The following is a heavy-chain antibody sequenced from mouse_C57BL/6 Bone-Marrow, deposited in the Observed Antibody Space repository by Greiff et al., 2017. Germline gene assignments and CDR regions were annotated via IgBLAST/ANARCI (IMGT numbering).Heavy chain of an antibody. CDR1: GYTFTSYW. Sequence: VQLQQPGAELVKPGASVKLSCKASGYTFTSYWMHWVKQRPGQGLEWIGMIHPNSGSTNYNEKFKSKATLTVNKSSSTAYMQLSSQTSEDSAVYYCARNRMGGYWGQGTTLTVSS. V-gene: IGHV1-64*01. J-gene: IGHJ2*01. D-gene: IGHD2-14*01. CDR2: IHPNSGST. CDR3: ARNRMGGY.